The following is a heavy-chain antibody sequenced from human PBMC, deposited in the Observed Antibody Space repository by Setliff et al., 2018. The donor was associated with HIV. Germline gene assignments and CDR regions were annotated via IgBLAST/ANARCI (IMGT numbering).Heavy chain of an antibody. Sequence: GSLRLSCTVSGFTVSSNYMTWVRQAPGKGLEWVALMYDGGSTYYADSVKGRFTITRDISKNTLDLQMNSLRAEDTAIYFCAKVQQPFYFDSGGEGFDYWGQGTLVTVSS. CDR3: AKVQQPFYFDSGGEGFDY. J-gene: IGHJ4*02. V-gene: IGHV3-53*01. CDR1: GFTVSSNY. CDR2: MYDGGST. D-gene: IGHD3-22*01.